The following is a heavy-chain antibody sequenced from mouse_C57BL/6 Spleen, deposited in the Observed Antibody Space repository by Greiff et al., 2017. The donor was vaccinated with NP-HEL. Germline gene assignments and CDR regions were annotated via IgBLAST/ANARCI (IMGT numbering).Heavy chain of an antibody. CDR1: GYTFTTYP. CDR2: FHPYNDDT. V-gene: IGHV1-47*01. Sequence: QVQLKQSGAELVKPGASVKMSCKASGYTFTTYPIEWMKQNHGKSLEWIGNFHPYNDDTKYNEKFKGKATLTVEKSSSTVYLELSRLTSDDSAVYYCARSHYYGSGYWYFDVWGTGTTVTVSS. CDR3: ARSHYYGSGYWYFDV. J-gene: IGHJ1*03. D-gene: IGHD1-1*01.